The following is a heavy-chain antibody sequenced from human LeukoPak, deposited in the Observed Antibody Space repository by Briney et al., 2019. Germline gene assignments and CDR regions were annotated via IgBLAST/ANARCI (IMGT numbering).Heavy chain of an antibody. CDR2: INPSGGST. D-gene: IGHD3-22*01. CDR1: GYTFTSYY. Sequence: ASVKVSCKASGYTFTSYYMHWVRQAPGQGLEWMGIINPSGGSTSYAQKFQGRVTMTRDTSTSTVYMELSSLRSEDTAVYYCASGGDQHYYDSSLYFHYWGQGTLVTVSS. CDR3: ASGGDQHYYDSSLYFHY. V-gene: IGHV1-46*01. J-gene: IGHJ4*02.